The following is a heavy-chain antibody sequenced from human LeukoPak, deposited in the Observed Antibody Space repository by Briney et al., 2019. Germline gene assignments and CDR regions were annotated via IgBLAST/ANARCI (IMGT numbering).Heavy chain of an antibody. CDR1: GGSFSSYY. V-gene: IGHV4-59*08. D-gene: IGHD3-22*01. CDR3: ARFVESAYYDSTTT. J-gene: IGHJ3*01. CDR2: IYYSGST. Sequence: SETLSLTCAVYGGSFSSYYWSWIRQPPGKGLEGIGYIYYSGSTNYNPSLKSRVTISVDTSKNQFSLKLSSVTAADTAVYYCARFVESAYYDSTTTWGQGTMVTVSS.